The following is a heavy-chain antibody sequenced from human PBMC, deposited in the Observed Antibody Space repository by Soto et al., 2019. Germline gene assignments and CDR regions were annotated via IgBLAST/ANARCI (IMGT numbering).Heavy chain of an antibody. CDR1: GFTFNSFA. Sequence: PGGSLRLSCAASGFTFNSFAMSWVRQAPGKGLEWVSGITGSGRFTYYAASVKGRFTISRDNRKNTLYLQIDSLRCEDTASYYCVKDSSRWYYFDYWGPGTLVTVSS. D-gene: IGHD6-13*01. CDR2: ITGSGRFT. CDR3: VKDSSRWYYFDY. J-gene: IGHJ4*02. V-gene: IGHV3-23*01.